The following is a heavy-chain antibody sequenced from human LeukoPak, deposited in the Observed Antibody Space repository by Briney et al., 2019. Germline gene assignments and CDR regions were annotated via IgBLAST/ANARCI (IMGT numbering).Heavy chain of an antibody. CDR3: ARVRMVAATYYYYYGMDV. CDR2: INHSGST. J-gene: IGHJ6*02. V-gene: IGHV4-34*01. Sequence: PSETLSLTCAVYGGSFSGYYWSWIRQPPGKGLEWIGEINHSGSTNYNPSLKSRVTISVDTSKNQFSLKLSSVTAADTAVYYCARVRMVAATYYYYYGMDVWGQGTTVTASS. D-gene: IGHD2-15*01. CDR1: GGSFSGYY.